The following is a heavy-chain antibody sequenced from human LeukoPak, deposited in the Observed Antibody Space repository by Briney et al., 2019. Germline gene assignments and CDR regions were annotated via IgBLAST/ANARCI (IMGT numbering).Heavy chain of an antibody. Sequence: GESLKISCEASGYSFTSNWISWVRQMPGKGLEWMGRIDPRDSYTDFSPSFQGHVTISADKSISTAYLQWSSLKALDTAMYYCARATDVVSFDFWGQGTLVTVSS. D-gene: IGHD5-18*01. CDR1: GYSFTSNW. CDR2: IDPRDSYT. V-gene: IGHV5-10-1*01. CDR3: ARATDVVSFDF. J-gene: IGHJ4*02.